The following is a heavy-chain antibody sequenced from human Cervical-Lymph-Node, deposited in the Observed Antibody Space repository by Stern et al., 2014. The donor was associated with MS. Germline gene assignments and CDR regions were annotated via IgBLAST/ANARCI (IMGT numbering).Heavy chain of an antibody. D-gene: IGHD3-16*01. J-gene: IGHJ5*02. CDR1: GFKFDDFA. CDR2: LGWNSEGR. V-gene: IGHV3-9*01. Sequence: QLVQSGGGMVQPGRSLRLSCEASGFKFDDFALHWVRQAPGKGLEWVSGLGWNSEGRGYADSVQGRFTISRDNAKSSLYLQMNSLTAEDTALYYCAKADDYAAGIDAWGQGTLVVVSS. CDR3: AKADDYAAGIDA.